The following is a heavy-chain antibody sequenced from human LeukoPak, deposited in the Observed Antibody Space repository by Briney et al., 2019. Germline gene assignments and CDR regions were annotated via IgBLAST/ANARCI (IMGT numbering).Heavy chain of an antibody. CDR2: IDPSDSYT. J-gene: IGHJ4*02. CDR3: ARYTTGDFDY. V-gene: IGHV5-10-1*01. CDR1: GYSFTSYW. D-gene: IGHD1-1*01. Sequence: GESLKISGKGSGYSFTSYWISWVRQMPGKGLEWMGRIDPSDSYTNYSPSFQGHVTISADKSISTAYLQWSSLKASDTAMYYCARYTTGDFDYWGQGTLVTVSS.